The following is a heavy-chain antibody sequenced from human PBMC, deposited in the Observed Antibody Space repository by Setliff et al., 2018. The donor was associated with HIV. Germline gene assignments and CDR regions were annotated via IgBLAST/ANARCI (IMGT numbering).Heavy chain of an antibody. V-gene: IGHV4-38-2*02. Sequence: PSETLSLTCLVFGYSISDVYRWGWIRQSPGKGPQWIASIYSTGDTYYNPSLKSRVTISIDTTKNRFSLKLTSVTAADTAVYFCARDRALRFSRSPSFYYFDSWGQGALVTVSS. CDR3: ARDRALRFSRSPSFYYFDS. CDR2: IYSTGDT. CDR1: GYSISDVYR. D-gene: IGHD3-3*02. J-gene: IGHJ4*02.